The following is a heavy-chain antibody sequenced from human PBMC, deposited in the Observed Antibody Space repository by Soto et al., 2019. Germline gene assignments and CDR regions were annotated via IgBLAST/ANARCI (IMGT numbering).Heavy chain of an antibody. D-gene: IGHD3-3*01. CDR2: IYWDDDK. V-gene: IGHV2-5*02. Sequence: QITLNESGPAVVRPTETLTLTCRFSGFSLTTSGVGVGWIRQSPGKAPEWLALIYWDDDKRYSASLKGRLTITKDDSKNHVVLTVSDLDPTDTATYYCAHRVLRTVFGLVTTTAIYFDFCGQGTPVAVSS. J-gene: IGHJ4*02. CDR1: GFSLTTSGVG. CDR3: AHRVLRTVFGLVTTTAIYFDF.